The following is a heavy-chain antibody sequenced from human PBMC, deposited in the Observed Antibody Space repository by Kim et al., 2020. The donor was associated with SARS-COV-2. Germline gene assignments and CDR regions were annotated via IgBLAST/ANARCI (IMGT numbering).Heavy chain of an antibody. D-gene: IGHD3-22*01. CDR2: IWYDGSNK. V-gene: IGHV3-33*01. Sequence: GGSLRLSCAASGFTFSSYGMHWVRQAPGKGLEWVAVIWYDGSNKYYADSVKGRFTISRDNSKNTLYLQMNSLRAEDTAVYYCARETVDSSGSHPIDAFDIWGQGTMVTVSS. CDR1: GFTFSSYG. J-gene: IGHJ3*02. CDR3: ARETVDSSGSHPIDAFDI.